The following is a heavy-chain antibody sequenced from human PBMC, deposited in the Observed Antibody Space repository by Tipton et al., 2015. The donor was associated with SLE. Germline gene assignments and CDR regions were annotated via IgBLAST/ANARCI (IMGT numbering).Heavy chain of an antibody. CDR3: ARGGYYYYYMDV. CDR1: GGSFSGYY. CDR2: IYYSGST. Sequence: TLSLTCAVYGGSFSGYYWSRIRQPPGKGLEWIGYIYYSGSTNYNPSPKSRVTISVDTSKNQFSLKLSSVTAADTAVYYCARGGYYYYYMDVWGKGTTVTVSS. V-gene: IGHV4-59*01. J-gene: IGHJ6*03.